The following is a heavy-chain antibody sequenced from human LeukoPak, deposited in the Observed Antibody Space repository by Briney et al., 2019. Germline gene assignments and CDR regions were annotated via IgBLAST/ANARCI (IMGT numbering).Heavy chain of an antibody. CDR2: TYYMSKWFH. J-gene: IGHJ4*02. D-gene: IGHD1-1*01. CDR1: GDTVSGNSGA. Sequence: SPTLSLTFAISGDTVSGNSGAWIWIRQSPSRGLEWLGSTYYMSKWFHEYAVSVKGRIIISPDTANNQFSLHLSSVTADDTGVYYCARALERYYFDFWGQGTLVTVSS. CDR3: ARALERYYFDF. V-gene: IGHV6-1*01.